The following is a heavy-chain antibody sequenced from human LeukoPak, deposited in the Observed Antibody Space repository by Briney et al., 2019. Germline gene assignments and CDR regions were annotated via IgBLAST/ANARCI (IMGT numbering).Heavy chain of an antibody. V-gene: IGHV1-18*01. D-gene: IGHD3-3*01. J-gene: IGHJ1*01. CDR1: GYTFTSYG. CDR2: ISAYNGNT. CDR3: AREYYDFWSGYSNEYFQH. Sequence: GASVKVSCKASGYTFTSYGISWVRQAPGQGLEWMGWISAYNGNTNYAQKLQGRVTMTTDTSTSTAYMELRSLRSEDTAVYYCAREYYDFWSGYSNEYFQHWGQGTLVTVSS.